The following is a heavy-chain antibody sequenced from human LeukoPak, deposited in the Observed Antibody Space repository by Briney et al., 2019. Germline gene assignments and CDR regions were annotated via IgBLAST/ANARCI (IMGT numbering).Heavy chain of an antibody. Sequence: GGSLRLSCAASGFTFDDYAMHWVRQAPGKGLEWASGISWNSGSIGYADSVKGRFTISRDNAKNSLYLQMNSLRAEDTALYYCAKDRGGGEAADPYYYGMDVWGQGTTVTVSS. D-gene: IGHD2-15*01. CDR3: AKDRGGGEAADPYYYGMDV. V-gene: IGHV3-9*01. J-gene: IGHJ6*02. CDR1: GFTFDDYA. CDR2: ISWNSGSI.